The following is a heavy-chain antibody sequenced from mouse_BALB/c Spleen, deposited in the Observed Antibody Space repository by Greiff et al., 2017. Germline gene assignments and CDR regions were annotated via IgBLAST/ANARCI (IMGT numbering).Heavy chain of an antibody. CDR2: IWAGGST. V-gene: IGHV2-9*02. CDR3: ARDKNYGYDVWFAY. Sequence: VQLQQSGPGLVAPSQSLSITCTVSGFSLTSYGVHWVRQPPGKGLEWLGVIWAGGSTNYNSALMSRLSISKDNSKSQVFLKMNSLQTDDTAMYYCARDKNYGYDVWFAYWGQGTLVTVSA. CDR1: GFSLTSYG. J-gene: IGHJ3*01. D-gene: IGHD2-2*01.